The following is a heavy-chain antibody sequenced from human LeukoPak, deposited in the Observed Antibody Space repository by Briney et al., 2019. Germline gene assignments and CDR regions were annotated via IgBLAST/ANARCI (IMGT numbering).Heavy chain of an antibody. D-gene: IGHD3-22*01. CDR1: GVTFSSYS. CDR2: ISRSSSYI. CDR3: AREGSSGYYFDY. J-gene: IGHJ4*02. Sequence: GGSLRLSCAASGVTFSSYSMNWVRQAPGKGLEWVSSISRSSSYIYYADSVKGRFTISRDNAKNSLYLQMNGLRAEDTAVYYCAREGSSGYYFDYWGQGTLVTVSS. V-gene: IGHV3-21*01.